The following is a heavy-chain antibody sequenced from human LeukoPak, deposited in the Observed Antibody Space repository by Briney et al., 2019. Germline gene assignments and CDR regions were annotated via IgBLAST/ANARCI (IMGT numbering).Heavy chain of an antibody. J-gene: IGHJ5*02. CDR2: ISSSSSYI. CDR3: ARDLYGSGTHWNNWFDP. V-gene: IGHV3-21*01. CDR1: GFTFSSYS. Sequence: EGSLRLSCAASGFTFSSYSMNWVRQAPGKGLEWVSSISSSSSYIYYADSVKGRFTISRDNAKNSLYLQMSSLRAEDTAVYYCARDLYGSGTHWNNWFDPWGQGTLVTVSS. D-gene: IGHD3-10*01.